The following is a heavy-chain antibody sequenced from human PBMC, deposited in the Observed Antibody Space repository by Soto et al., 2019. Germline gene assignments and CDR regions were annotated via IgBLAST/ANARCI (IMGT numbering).Heavy chain of an antibody. CDR1: GYTLTELS. CDR3: ATPGDGSGSYYNEIFDY. V-gene: IGHV1-24*01. J-gene: IGHJ4*02. D-gene: IGHD3-10*01. Sequence: GASVKVSFKVSGYTLTELSMHWVRQAPGKGLEWMGGFDPEDGETIYAQKFQGRVTMTEDTSTDTAYMELSSLRSEDTAVYYCATPGDGSGSYYNEIFDYWGQGTLVTFSS. CDR2: FDPEDGET.